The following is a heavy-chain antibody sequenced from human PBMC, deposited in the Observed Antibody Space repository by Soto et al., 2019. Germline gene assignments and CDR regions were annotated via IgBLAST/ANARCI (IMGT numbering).Heavy chain of an antibody. J-gene: IGHJ4*02. D-gene: IGHD1-26*01. CDR2: VWYDGSNK. Sequence: QVQLVESGGGVVQPGRSLRLSCAASGFTFSSYGMHWVRQAPGKGLEWVAVVWYDGSNKYYADSVKGRFTISRDNAKNTQYLQMNSLRAEDTAVYYCARDGSYHFVYWGQGTLVTVSS. CDR3: ARDGSYHFVY. V-gene: IGHV3-33*01. CDR1: GFTFSSYG.